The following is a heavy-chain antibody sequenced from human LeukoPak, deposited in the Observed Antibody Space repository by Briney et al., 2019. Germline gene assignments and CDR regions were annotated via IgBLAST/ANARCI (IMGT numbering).Heavy chain of an antibody. D-gene: IGHD2-15*01. J-gene: IGHJ4*02. CDR2: INPNSGGT. CDR3: ARESGGSCYD. V-gene: IGHV1-2*04. CDR1: GYTFTSYG. Sequence: GASVKVSCKASGYTFTSYGISWVRQAPGQGLEWMGWINPNSGGTNYAQKFQGWVTMTRDTSISTAYMELSRLRSDDTAVYYCARESGGSCYDWGQGTLVTVSS.